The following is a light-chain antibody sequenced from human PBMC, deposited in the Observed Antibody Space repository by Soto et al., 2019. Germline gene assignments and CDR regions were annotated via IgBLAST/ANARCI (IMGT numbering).Light chain of an antibody. CDR3: QSYDSSLSASV. CDR1: NSNIGAGYD. V-gene: IGLV1-40*01. CDR2: GNS. Sequence: QSVLTQPPSVSGAPGQRVTISCTGSNSNIGAGYDVHWYQQLPGTAPKLLIYGNSNRPSGVPDRFSGSKSGTSASLAITGLQAEDEADYYCQSYDSSLSASVFGGGTKLTVL. J-gene: IGLJ3*02.